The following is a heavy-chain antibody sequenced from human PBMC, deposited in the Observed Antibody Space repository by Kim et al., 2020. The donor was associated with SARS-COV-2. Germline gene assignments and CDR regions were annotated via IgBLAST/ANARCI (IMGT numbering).Heavy chain of an antibody. D-gene: IGHD6-13*01. J-gene: IGHJ2*01. V-gene: IGHV3-74*01. Sequence: GRSLRLSCAASGFTLSSYWMHWVRQAPGKGLVWVSRSNSDGSSRSYADSVKGRFSISRDNAKNTLYLQMDSLRADDTAVYYCARRTATAGGYWYFDLWGRGTLVTVSS. CDR1: GFTLSSYW. CDR2: SNSDGSSR. CDR3: ARRTATAGGYWYFDL.